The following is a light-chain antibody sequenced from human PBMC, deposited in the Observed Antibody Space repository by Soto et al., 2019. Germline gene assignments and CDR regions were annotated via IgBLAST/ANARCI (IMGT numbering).Light chain of an antibody. CDR1: QSISRN. Sequence: EIVMTQSPGTLSVSPGERATLSCRASQSISRNLAWYQQRPGRAPRLLIYGVSTRASGIPARFSGSGSETEFTLSISSLQSEDFAVYYCHQHSDWPLTFGAGTRVEIK. CDR2: GVS. J-gene: IGKJ4*01. CDR3: HQHSDWPLT. V-gene: IGKV3-15*01.